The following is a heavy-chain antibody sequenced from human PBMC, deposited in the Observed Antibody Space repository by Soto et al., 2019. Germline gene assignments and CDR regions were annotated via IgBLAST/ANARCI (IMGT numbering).Heavy chain of an antibody. V-gene: IGHV4-39*07. Sequence: PSETLSLTCTVSGGSVSSNSYYWSWIRQPPGKGLEWIGEINHSGSTNYNPSLKSRVTISVDTSKNQFSLKLSSVTAADTAVYYCARELRFDYWGQGTLVTVS. CDR2: INHSGST. D-gene: IGHD4-17*01. J-gene: IGHJ4*02. CDR1: GGSVSSNSYY. CDR3: ARELRFDY.